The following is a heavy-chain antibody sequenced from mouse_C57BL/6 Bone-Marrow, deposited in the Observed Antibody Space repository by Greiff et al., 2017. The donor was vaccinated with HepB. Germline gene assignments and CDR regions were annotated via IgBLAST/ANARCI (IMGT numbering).Heavy chain of an antibody. CDR1: GYTFTSYG. J-gene: IGHJ2*01. CDR3: ARYYGSSYFDY. V-gene: IGHV1-81*01. CDR2: IYPRSGNT. D-gene: IGHD1-1*01. Sequence: VQGVESGAELARPGASVKLSCKASGYTFTSYGISWVKQRTGQGLEWIGEIYPRSGNTYYNEKFKGKATLTADKSSSTAYMELRSLTSEDSAVYFCARYYGSSYFDYWGQGTTLTVSS.